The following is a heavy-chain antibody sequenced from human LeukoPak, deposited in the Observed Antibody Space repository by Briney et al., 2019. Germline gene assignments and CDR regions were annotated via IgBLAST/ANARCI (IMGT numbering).Heavy chain of an antibody. V-gene: IGHV3-23*01. CDR1: GFTFDKYL. CDR3: AKDLGWELPAEAY. Sequence: PGGSLRLSCVASGFTFDKYLMNSVRQAPGKGLEWLATIYGSGVSISYADSVKGRFTISRDNSNNTLYLQMNSLRAEDTAMYFCAKDLGWELPAEAYWGQGILVTVSS. CDR2: IYGSGVSI. D-gene: IGHD1-26*01. J-gene: IGHJ4*02.